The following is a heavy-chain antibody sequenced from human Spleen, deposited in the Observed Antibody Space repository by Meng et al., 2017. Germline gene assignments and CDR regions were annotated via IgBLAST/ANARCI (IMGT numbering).Heavy chain of an antibody. Sequence: GESLKISCAASGFTFSSYWMHWVRQAPGKGLEWVSSISSSSSYIYYADSVKGRFTISRDNAKNTLYLQMNSLRAEDTAVYYCAKGGSGGYYYFQHWGQGTLVTVSS. V-gene: IGHV3-21*04. CDR3: AKGGSGGYYYFQH. CDR2: ISSSSSYI. D-gene: IGHD3-22*01. CDR1: GFTFSSYW. J-gene: IGHJ1*01.